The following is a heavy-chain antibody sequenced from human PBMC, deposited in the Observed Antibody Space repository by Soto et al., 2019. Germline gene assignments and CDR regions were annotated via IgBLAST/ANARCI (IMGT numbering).Heavy chain of an antibody. CDR1: GGSISSYY. D-gene: IGHD2-15*01. Sequence: SETLSLSCTVSGGSISSYYWSWIRQPPGKGLEWIGYIYYSGSTNYNPSLKSRVTISVDTSKNQFSLKLSSVTAADTAVYYCASGGYCSGGSCSSYYYYVMDGWAQGTTVTVSS. V-gene: IGHV4-59*01. CDR2: IYYSGST. CDR3: ASGGYCSGGSCSSYYYYVMDG. J-gene: IGHJ6*02.